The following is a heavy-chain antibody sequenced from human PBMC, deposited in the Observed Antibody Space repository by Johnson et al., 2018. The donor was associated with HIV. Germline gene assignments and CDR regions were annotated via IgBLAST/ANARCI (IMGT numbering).Heavy chain of an antibody. V-gene: IGHV3-30*02. D-gene: IGHD1-26*01. CDR2: IRYDGSNK. CDR1: GFTFSSYG. J-gene: IGHJ3*02. Sequence: HVQLVESGGGVVQPGGSLRLSCAASGFTFSSYGMHWVRQAPGKGLEWVAFIRYDGSNKYYVDSVKGRFTISRDNSKNTLYLQMNSLRAEDTAVYYCARLEELLRAFDIWGQGTMVSVSS. CDR3: ARLEELLRAFDI.